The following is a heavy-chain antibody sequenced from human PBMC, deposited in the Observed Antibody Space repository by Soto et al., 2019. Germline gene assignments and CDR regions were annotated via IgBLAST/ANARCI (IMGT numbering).Heavy chain of an antibody. V-gene: IGHV3-74*01. Sequence: LRLSCAASGFTFSSYWMHWVRQAPGKGLVWVSRINSDGSSTSYADSVKGRFTISRDNAKNTLYLQMNSLRAEDTAVYYCARASFPSYQLLSKFYYYYYGMDVWGQGTTVTVSS. D-gene: IGHD2-2*01. CDR1: GFTFSSYW. CDR2: INSDGSST. CDR3: ARASFPSYQLLSKFYYYYYGMDV. J-gene: IGHJ6*02.